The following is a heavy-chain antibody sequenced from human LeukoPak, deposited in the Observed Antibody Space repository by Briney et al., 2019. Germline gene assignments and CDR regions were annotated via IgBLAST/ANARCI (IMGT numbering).Heavy chain of an antibody. Sequence: SETLSLTCTVSGGSISSSSYYWGWIRQPPGKGLEWITSIYYSGSTYSNPSLRSRLTISVDTSKNQFSLKLSSVTAADTAVYYCARGGGIAARQPPANWGQGTLVTVSS. CDR3: ARGGGIAARQPPAN. D-gene: IGHD6-6*01. CDR1: GGSISSSSYY. J-gene: IGHJ4*02. CDR2: IYYSGST. V-gene: IGHV4-39*01.